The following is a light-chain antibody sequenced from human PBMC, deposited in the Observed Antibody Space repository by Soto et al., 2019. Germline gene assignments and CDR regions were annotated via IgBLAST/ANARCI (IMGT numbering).Light chain of an antibody. CDR3: CSYAGTDTNV. CDR2: EGS. Sequence: QSALTQPASVSGSPGQSITISCTGNSSDVGSYSLVSWYQQHPGKAPKLMIYEGSKRPSGVSNRFSGSKSGNTASLTISGLQAEDEADYYCCSYAGTDTNVFGTGTKVTVL. V-gene: IGLV2-23*01. CDR1: SSDVGSYSL. J-gene: IGLJ1*01.